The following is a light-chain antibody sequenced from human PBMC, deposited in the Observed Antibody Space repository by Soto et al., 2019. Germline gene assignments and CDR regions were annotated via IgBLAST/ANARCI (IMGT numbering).Light chain of an antibody. J-gene: IGKJ2*01. V-gene: IGKV3-11*01. CDR2: DAS. Sequence: EIVLTQSPATLSLSPGERATLSCRASQSVSSYLAWYQQKPGQAPRLLIYDASNRATGIPARLSGSGSGTDVTLTISSLEPEDFAVYYCQQRSNWPRGTFGQGTKLEIK. CDR3: QQRSNWPRGT. CDR1: QSVSSY.